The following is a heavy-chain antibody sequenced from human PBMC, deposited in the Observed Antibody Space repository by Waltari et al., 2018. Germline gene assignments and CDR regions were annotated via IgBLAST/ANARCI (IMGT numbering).Heavy chain of an antibody. CDR1: EFIVRNNY. J-gene: IGHJ3*01. CDR2: IYAGAGS. CDR3: ATLGAYLGAFEV. Sequence: EVQLVETGGALLHPGGSLRLSCAASEFIVRNNYMAWVRQAPGKGLWWVTVIYAGAGSDSADSGRGQFTISRDNSKNTLYLEMNALRPDDTAVYYCATLGAYLGAFEVWGRGTMVTVSS. D-gene: IGHD3-16*01. V-gene: IGHV3-53*02.